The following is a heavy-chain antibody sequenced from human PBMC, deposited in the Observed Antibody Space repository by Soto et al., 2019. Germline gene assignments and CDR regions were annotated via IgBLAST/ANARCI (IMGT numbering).Heavy chain of an antibody. CDR3: ARVAVRGVIRWFDP. J-gene: IGHJ5*02. V-gene: IGHV3-11*01. CDR2: ISSSGSTI. Sequence: QVPLVESGGGLVQPGGSLRLSCAASGFTFSDYYMSWIRQAPGKGLEWVSYISSSGSTIYYADSVKGRFTISRDNAKNSLYLQMNSLRAEDTAVYYCARVAVRGVIRWFDPWGQGTLVTVSS. D-gene: IGHD3-10*01. CDR1: GFTFSDYY.